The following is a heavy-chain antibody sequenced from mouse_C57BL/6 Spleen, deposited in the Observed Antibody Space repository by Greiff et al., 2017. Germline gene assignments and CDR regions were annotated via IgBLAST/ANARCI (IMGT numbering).Heavy chain of an antibody. CDR2: ISSGGDYI. CDR3: TRDPKNYGSSYWYFDV. D-gene: IGHD1-1*01. CDR1: GFTISSYA. J-gene: IGHJ1*03. Sequence: EVKLVESGEGLVKPGGSLKLSCAASGFTISSYAMSWVRQTPEKRLEWVAYISSGGDYIYYADTVKGRFTITRDNARNTLYLQMSSLKSEDTAMYYCTRDPKNYGSSYWYFDVWGTGTTVTVSS. V-gene: IGHV5-9-1*02.